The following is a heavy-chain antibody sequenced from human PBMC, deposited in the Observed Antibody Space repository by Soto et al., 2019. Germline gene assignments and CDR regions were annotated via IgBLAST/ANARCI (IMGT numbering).Heavy chain of an antibody. V-gene: IGHV3-23*01. CDR1: GFTFSSYA. CDR3: ANGSPYYYDSSGSNDAFDI. J-gene: IGHJ3*02. D-gene: IGHD3-22*01. CDR2: ISGSGGST. Sequence: PGGSLRLSCAASGFTFSSYAMSWVRQAPGKGLEWVSAISGSGGSTYYADSVKGRFTISRDNSKNTLYLQMNSLRAEDTAVYYCANGSPYYYDSSGSNDAFDIWGQGTMVTVS.